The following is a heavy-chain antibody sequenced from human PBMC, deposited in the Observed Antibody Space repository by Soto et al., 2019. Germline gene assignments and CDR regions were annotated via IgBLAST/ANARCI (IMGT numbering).Heavy chain of an antibody. J-gene: IGHJ5*02. CDR1: GYTFTSYG. Sequence: GASVKVSCKASGYTFTSYGISWVRQAPGQGLEWMGWISAYNGNTNYAQKLQGRVTMTTDTSTGTAYMELRSLRSDDTAVYYCARRPGITGTTAWFDPWGQGTLVTVSS. CDR2: ISAYNGNT. V-gene: IGHV1-18*04. D-gene: IGHD1-7*01. CDR3: ARRPGITGTTAWFDP.